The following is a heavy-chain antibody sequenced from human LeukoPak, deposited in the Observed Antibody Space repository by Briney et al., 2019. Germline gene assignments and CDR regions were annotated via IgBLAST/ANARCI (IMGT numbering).Heavy chain of an antibody. CDR1: GFTFSSYG. CDR3: AKSYYDSSGYYWEGAFDI. V-gene: IGHV3-23*01. D-gene: IGHD3-22*01. Sequence: GGSLRLSCAASGFTFSSYGMSWVRQAPGKGLEWVSAISGSGGSTYYADSVKGRFTISRDNSKNTLYLQMNSLRAEDTAVYYCAKSYYDSSGYYWEGAFDIWGQGTVVTVSS. J-gene: IGHJ3*02. CDR2: ISGSGGST.